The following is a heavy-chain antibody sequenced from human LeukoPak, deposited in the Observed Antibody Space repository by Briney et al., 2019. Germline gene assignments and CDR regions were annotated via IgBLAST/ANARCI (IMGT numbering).Heavy chain of an antibody. CDR3: ARIYCSSTSCYHFDY. V-gene: IGHV1-2*02. D-gene: IGHD2-2*01. Sequence: ASAKVSCKASGYTFTAYYMHWVRQAPGQGLEWMGWINPNSGGTNFAQKFQGRVTMTRDTSITTAYMELSSLKSDDTAVYYCARIYCSSTSCYHFDYWGQGTLVTVSS. CDR2: INPNSGGT. CDR1: GYTFTAYY. J-gene: IGHJ4*02.